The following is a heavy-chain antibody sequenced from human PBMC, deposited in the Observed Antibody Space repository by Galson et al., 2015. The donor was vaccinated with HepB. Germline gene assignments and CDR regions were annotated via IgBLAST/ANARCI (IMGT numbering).Heavy chain of an antibody. Sequence: QSGAEVKKPGESLRISCKASGGTFSSYAISWVRQAPGQGLEWMGGIIPIFGIANYAQKFQGRVTITADESKSTAYMELSSLRSEDTAVYYWASPGTSITGTRFPFDYWGQGTLVTVSS. CDR2: IIPIFGIA. V-gene: IGHV1-69*01. D-gene: IGHD1-20*01. J-gene: IGHJ4*02. CDR1: GGTFSSYA. CDR3: ASPGTSITGTRFPFDY.